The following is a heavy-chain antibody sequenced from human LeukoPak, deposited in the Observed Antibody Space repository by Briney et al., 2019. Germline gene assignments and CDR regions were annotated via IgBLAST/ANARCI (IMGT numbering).Heavy chain of an antibody. V-gene: IGHV4-28*05. CDR1: GYSISSSNW. D-gene: IGHD4-17*01. Sequence: PSDTLSLTCAVSGYSISSSNWWGWIRQPPGKELEWIGYIYYSGSIYYNPSLKSRVTMSVDTSKNQFSLKLSSVTAVDTAVYYCARSLGDYDWDFDLWGRGTLVTVSS. J-gene: IGHJ2*01. CDR2: IYYSGSI. CDR3: ARSLGDYDWDFDL.